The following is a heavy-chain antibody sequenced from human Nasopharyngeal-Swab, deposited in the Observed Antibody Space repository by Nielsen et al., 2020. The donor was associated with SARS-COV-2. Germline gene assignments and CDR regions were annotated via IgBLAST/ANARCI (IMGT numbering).Heavy chain of an antibody. V-gene: IGHV4-34*01. D-gene: IGHD3-10*01. CDR1: GGSISSYY. J-gene: IGHJ6*02. CDR2: INHSGST. Sequence: SETLSLTCTVSGGSISSYYWSWIRQPPGKGLEWIGEINHSGSTNYNPSLESRVTISVDTSKNQFSLKLSSVTAADTAVYYCARRPVLLWFGELTRGMDVWGQGTTVTVSS. CDR3: ARRPVLLWFGELTRGMDV.